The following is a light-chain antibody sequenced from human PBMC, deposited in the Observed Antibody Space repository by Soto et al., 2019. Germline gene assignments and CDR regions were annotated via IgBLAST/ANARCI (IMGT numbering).Light chain of an antibody. J-gene: IGLJ1*01. V-gene: IGLV2-23*01. CDR3: CSFARAFSSYV. CDR2: EGN. CDR1: SSDVGSSNL. Sequence: QSVLTQPASVSGSPGQSIAISCTGTSSDVGSSNLLSWYQQYPGKAPKLIIYEGNRRPSGISGRFSGSMSGNTASLTISGLQAEDEAEYYCCSFARAFSSYVFGSGPKAT.